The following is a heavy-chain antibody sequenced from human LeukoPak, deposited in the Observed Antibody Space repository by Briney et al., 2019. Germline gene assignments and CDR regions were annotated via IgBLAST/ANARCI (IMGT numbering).Heavy chain of an antibody. D-gene: IGHD6-19*01. J-gene: IGHJ4*02. CDR1: GFTFSSID. V-gene: IGHV3-23*01. CDR2: ISASGSNT. Sequence: GGSLRLSCAASGFTFSSIDMAWVRQAPGKGLEWVSGISASGSNTFYADSVKGRFTISRDNSKNTLYLQMSSLRVEDTAIYYCAKDSVRSGGWFYFDNWGQGTLVSVSS. CDR3: AKDSVRSGGWFYFDN.